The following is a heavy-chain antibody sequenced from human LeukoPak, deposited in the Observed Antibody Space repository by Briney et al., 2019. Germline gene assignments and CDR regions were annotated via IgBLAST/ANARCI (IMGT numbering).Heavy chain of an antibody. CDR2: IYYTGST. CDR3: ANGGVLRYFDWLS. Sequence: SETLSLTCTVSGGSISRSYEYWGWIRQPPGKGLDWIGSIYYTGSTYYNPSLKSRVTVSVDTSKNQFSLKLSSVTAADTAVYYCANGGVLRYFDWLSWGQGTLVTVSS. CDR1: GGSISRSYEY. J-gene: IGHJ5*02. V-gene: IGHV4-39*01. D-gene: IGHD3-9*01.